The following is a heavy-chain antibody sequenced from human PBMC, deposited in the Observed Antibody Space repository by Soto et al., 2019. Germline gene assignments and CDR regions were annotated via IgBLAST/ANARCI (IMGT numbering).Heavy chain of an antibody. CDR3: ARDSNVLLWFGESNNWFDP. CDR1: GGSVSSGSYY. CDR2: IYYSGST. V-gene: IGHV4-61*01. J-gene: IGHJ5*02. Sequence: SETLSLTCTVSGGSVSSGSYYWSWIRQPPGKGLEWIGYIYYSGSTNYNPSLKSRVTISVDTSKNQFSLKLSSVTAADTAVYYCARDSNVLLWFGESNNWFDPWGQGTLVTVSS. D-gene: IGHD3-10*01.